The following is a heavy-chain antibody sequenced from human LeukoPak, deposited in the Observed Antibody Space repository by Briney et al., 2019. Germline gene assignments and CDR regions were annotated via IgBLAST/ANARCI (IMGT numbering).Heavy chain of an antibody. D-gene: IGHD6-19*01. CDR3: AKAKQWLARGIDY. CDR1: GFTFSSYA. CDR2: ISGSGGST. V-gene: IGHV3-23*01. J-gene: IGHJ4*02. Sequence: PGGSLRLSCAASGFTFSSYAMNWVRQAPGKGLEWVSGISGSGGSTYYADSVKGRFTISRDNSKNTLYLQMNSLRAEDTAVYYCAKAKQWLARGIDYWGQGTLVTVSS.